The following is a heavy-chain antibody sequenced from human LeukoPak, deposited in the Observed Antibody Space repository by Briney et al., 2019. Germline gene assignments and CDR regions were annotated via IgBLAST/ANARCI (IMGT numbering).Heavy chain of an antibody. CDR3: AKEGIDSGSNWFDP. Sequence: GGSLRLSCAASGFTFTSYEMNWVRQAPGKGLEWVAVISYDGSNKYYADSVKGRFTISRDNSKNTLYLQMNSLRAEDTAVYYCAKEGIDSGSNWFDPWGQGTLVTVSS. J-gene: IGHJ5*02. D-gene: IGHD6-6*01. CDR2: ISYDGSNK. V-gene: IGHV3-30*18. CDR1: GFTFTSYE.